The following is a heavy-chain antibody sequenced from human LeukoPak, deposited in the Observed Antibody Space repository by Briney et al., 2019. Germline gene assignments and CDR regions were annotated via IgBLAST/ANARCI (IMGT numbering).Heavy chain of an antibody. J-gene: IGHJ4*02. CDR2: ISGSGGST. CDR1: GFTFSSYA. CDR3: ARALYGSSWYDGDY. V-gene: IGHV3-23*01. D-gene: IGHD6-13*01. Sequence: GGSLRLSCAASGFTFSSYAMSWVRQAPGKGLEWVSAISGSGGSTYYADSVKGRFTISRDNAKNSLYLQMNSLRAEDTAVYYCARALYGSSWYDGDYWGQGTLVTVSS.